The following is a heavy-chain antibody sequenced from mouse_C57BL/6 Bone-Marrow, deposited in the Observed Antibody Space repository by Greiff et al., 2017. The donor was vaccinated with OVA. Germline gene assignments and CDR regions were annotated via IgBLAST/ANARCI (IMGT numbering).Heavy chain of an antibody. CDR3: TKKLWAWFAY. CDR1: GYTFTDYE. D-gene: IGHD1-1*02. Sequence: VKLQESGAELVRPGASVTLSCKASGYTFTDYEMHWVKQTPVHGLEWIGAIDPETGGTAYNQKFKGKAILTADKSSSTAYMELRSLTSEDSAVYYCTKKLWAWFAYWGQGTLVTVSA. V-gene: IGHV1-15*01. J-gene: IGHJ3*01. CDR2: IDPETGGT.